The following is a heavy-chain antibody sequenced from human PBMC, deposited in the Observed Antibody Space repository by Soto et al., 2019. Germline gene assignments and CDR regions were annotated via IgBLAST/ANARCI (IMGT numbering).Heavy chain of an antibody. Sequence: ASVKISCKASGYTFSTSGITWVRQAPGQGLEWMGWISDHNGDTKYAQKLQGRVTMTTDTSTSTAYMELRSLRSDDTAIYYCARCGNWTYASEYWGQGTLVTVFS. CDR2: ISDHNGDT. V-gene: IGHV1-18*01. CDR1: GYTFSTSG. J-gene: IGHJ4*02. D-gene: IGHD1-7*01. CDR3: ARCGNWTYASEY.